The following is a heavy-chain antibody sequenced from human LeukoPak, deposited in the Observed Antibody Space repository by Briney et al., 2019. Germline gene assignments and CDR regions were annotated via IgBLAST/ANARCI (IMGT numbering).Heavy chain of an antibody. CDR1: GFTFSSYG. CDR3: AKDLRHSSSEASNYYMYV. V-gene: IGHV3-33*06. CDR2: IRYDGSNK. D-gene: IGHD6-13*01. Sequence: GGSLRLSCAASGFTFSSYGMHWVRQAPGKGLEWVAVIRYDGSNKYYADSVKGRFTISRDNSKNTLYLQMNSLRAEDTAVYYCAKDLRHSSSEASNYYMYVWGKGNTVTLSS. J-gene: IGHJ6*03.